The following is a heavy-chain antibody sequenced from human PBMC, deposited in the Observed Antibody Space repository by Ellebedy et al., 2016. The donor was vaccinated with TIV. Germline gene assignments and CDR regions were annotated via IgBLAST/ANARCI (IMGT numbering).Heavy chain of an antibody. D-gene: IGHD5-24*01. Sequence: MPSETLSLTCTVSGGSLSSGDYYWNWIRQPPGKGLEWIAYVHYRGYTNYNPSLESRVAISLDTSKNQVSLKLTAVTAADTAVYYCAREGMDGYNYFDYWGRGTLVTVSS. V-gene: IGHV4-61*08. CDR3: AREGMDGYNYFDY. CDR2: VHYRGYT. CDR1: GGSLSSGDYY. J-gene: IGHJ4*02.